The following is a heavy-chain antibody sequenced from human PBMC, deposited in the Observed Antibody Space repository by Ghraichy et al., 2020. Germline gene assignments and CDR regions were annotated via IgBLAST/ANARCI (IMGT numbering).Heavy chain of an antibody. D-gene: IGHD3-3*01. J-gene: IGHJ5*02. CDR3: ARGYYDFWSALNWFDP. V-gene: IGHV4-34*01. CDR1: GGSFSGYY. Sequence: SQTLSLTCAVYGGSFSGYYWSWIRQPPGKGLEWIGEINHSGSTNYNPSLKSRVTISVDTSKNQFSLKLSSVTAADTAVYYCARGYYDFWSALNWFDPWGQGTLVTVSS. CDR2: INHSGST.